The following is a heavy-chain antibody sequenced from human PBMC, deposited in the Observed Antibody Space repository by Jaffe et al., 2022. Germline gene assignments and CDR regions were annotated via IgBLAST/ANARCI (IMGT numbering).Heavy chain of an antibody. CDR2: ISSSGSTI. CDR3: ARDFFTFGGVIINDY. V-gene: IGHV3-48*03. Sequence: EVQLVESGGGLVQPGGSLRLSCAASGFTFSSYEMNWVRQAPGKGLEWVSYISSSGSTIYYADSVKGRFTISRDNAKNSLYLQMNSLRAEDTAVYYCARDFFTFGGVIINDYWGQGTLVTVSS. J-gene: IGHJ4*02. CDR1: GFTFSSYE. D-gene: IGHD3-16*02.